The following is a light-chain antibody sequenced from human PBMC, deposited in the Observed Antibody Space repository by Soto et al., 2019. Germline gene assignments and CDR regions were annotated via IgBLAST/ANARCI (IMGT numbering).Light chain of an antibody. CDR1: QSVLDSSTNKNY. J-gene: IGKJ2*01. CDR3: QQYYETPHT. CDR2: WAS. V-gene: IGKV4-1*01. Sequence: DIVMTQSPDSLAVSLGERATIHCTSSQSVLDSSTNKNYLSWYHQKPGPPPHLLIHWASIRESVVTDRLSGSGARTDFTLTISSRQAEDVAIYYCQQYYETPHTFGLGTKLEIK.